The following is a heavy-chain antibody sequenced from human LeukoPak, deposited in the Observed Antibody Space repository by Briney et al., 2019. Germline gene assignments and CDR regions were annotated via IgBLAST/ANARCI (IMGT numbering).Heavy chain of an antibody. V-gene: IGHV3-48*03. J-gene: IGHJ5*02. Sequence: PGGSLRLSCAASGFTFSSYEMNWVRQAPGKGLEWVSYISSSGSTIYYADSVKGRFTISRDNAKKSLYLQMNGLRAEDTALYYCTGGYCSGGSCYSGWFDPWGQGTLVTVSS. CDR2: ISSSGSTI. CDR3: TGGYCSGGSCYSGWFDP. CDR1: GFTFSSYE. D-gene: IGHD2-15*01.